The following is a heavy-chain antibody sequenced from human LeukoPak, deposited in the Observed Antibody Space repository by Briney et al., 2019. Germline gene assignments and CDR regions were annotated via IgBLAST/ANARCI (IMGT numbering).Heavy chain of an antibody. J-gene: IGHJ4*02. CDR1: GFTFSSNA. CDR3: AKDDYDGNSGPIDY. Sequence: PGGSLSLSCAPAGFTFSSNAMSWVRQAPGKGLEWFSVISSSGGVTYYADSVKGRCTISRYNSKNTLYLQMNSLRAEDTAVYYCAKDDYDGNSGPIDYWGQGTMVTVSS. CDR2: ISSSGGVT. D-gene: IGHD4-23*01. V-gene: IGHV3-23*01.